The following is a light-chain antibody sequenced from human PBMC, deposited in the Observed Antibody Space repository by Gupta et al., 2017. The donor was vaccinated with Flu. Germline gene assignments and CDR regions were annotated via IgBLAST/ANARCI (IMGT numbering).Light chain of an antibody. CDR1: SSNIGNNY. Sequence: KVTITCSGSSSNIGNNYVSWYQQFPGTAPELLIYENNKRPSGIPDRFSGSKSDTSATLGITGLQAGDEANYYCGTWDSSLSAWVFGGGTKVTVL. CDR2: ENN. J-gene: IGLJ3*02. V-gene: IGLV1-51*02. CDR3: GTWDSSLSAWV.